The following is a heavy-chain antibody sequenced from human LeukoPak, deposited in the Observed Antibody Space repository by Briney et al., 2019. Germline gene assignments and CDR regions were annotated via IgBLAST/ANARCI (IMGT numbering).Heavy chain of an antibody. J-gene: IGHJ6*03. Sequence: SETLSLTCTVSGVSISSSSYYWGWLRQAPGKGLEWIGTIYYSGSTYYSPSLKGLITISVDTSKNPFSLKLSSVTAADTAVYICSIISRLHLYYYYYSMDVWGKGTTVTVSS. CDR1: GVSISSSSYY. D-gene: IGHD4-11*01. CDR3: SIISRLHLYYYYYSMDV. V-gene: IGHV4-39*07. CDR2: IYYSGST.